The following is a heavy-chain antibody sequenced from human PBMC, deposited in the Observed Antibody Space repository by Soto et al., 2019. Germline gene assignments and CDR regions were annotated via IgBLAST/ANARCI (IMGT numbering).Heavy chain of an antibody. J-gene: IGHJ4*02. CDR1: GYIFSNYW. V-gene: IGHV5-51*01. Sequence: GESLKISCKGSGYIFSNYWLGWVRQMPGKDLEWMGIIYPGDSDTAYSPSFQGQVTISVDKSISTAYLQWSSLKASDTAMYYCASRLSGSGWYVGFDYWGQGTLVTVSS. CDR3: ASRLSGSGWYVGFDY. CDR2: IYPGDSDT. D-gene: IGHD6-19*01.